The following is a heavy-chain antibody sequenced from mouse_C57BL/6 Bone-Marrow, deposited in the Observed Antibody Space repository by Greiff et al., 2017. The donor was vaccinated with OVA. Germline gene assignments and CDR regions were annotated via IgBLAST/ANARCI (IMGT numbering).Heavy chain of an antibody. D-gene: IGHD1-1*01. J-gene: IGHJ1*03. CDR3: TRSDYYGSPWYFDV. CDR1: GYTFTDYE. V-gene: IGHV1-15*01. Sequence: LVESGAELVRPGASVTLSCKASGYTFTDYEMHWVKQTPVHGLEWIGAIDPETGGTAYNQKFKGKAILTADKSSSTAYMELRSLTSEDSAVYYCTRSDYYGSPWYFDVWGTGTTVTVSS. CDR2: IDPETGGT.